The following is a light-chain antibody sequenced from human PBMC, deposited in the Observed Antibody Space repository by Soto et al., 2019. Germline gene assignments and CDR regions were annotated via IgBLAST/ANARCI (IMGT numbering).Light chain of an antibody. Sequence: DIQMTQSPSSLSASVGDRVTITCRASQGIIDYLAWYQQKPGKVPKLLIYAASTLQSGVPSRFSGSGSVTDFTLTISSLQAEDVATYYWQKYNSAPQTFGQGTRVEIK. J-gene: IGKJ1*01. CDR2: AAS. CDR1: QGIIDY. V-gene: IGKV1-27*01. CDR3: QKYNSAPQT.